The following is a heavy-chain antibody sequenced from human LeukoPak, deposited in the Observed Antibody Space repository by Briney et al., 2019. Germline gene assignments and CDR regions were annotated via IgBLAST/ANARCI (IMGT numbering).Heavy chain of an antibody. J-gene: IGHJ4*02. Sequence: ASVKVSCKASGYTFTSYDINWVRRATGQGLEWMGWMNPNSGNTGYAQKFQGRVTITRNTSISTAYMELSSLRSEDTAVYYCARGTGPDIVLIHWGQGTLVTVSS. D-gene: IGHD2-8*01. CDR2: MNPNSGNT. CDR1: GYTFTSYD. CDR3: ARGTGPDIVLIH. V-gene: IGHV1-8*03.